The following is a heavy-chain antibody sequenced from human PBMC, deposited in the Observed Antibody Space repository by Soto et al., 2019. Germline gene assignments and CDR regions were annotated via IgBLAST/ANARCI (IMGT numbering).Heavy chain of an antibody. V-gene: IGHV3-30-3*01. CDR1: GFTFSSYA. CDR3: ARDRGSESYYYYGMDV. J-gene: IGHJ6*02. Sequence: GGSLRLSCAASGFTFSSYAMSWVRQAPGKGLEWVAAISYDASNKYSADSVKGRFTISRDNSKNTLYLQMNSLRADDTAVYYCARDRGSESYYYYGMDVWGQGTTVTVS. D-gene: IGHD1-26*01. CDR2: ISYDASNK.